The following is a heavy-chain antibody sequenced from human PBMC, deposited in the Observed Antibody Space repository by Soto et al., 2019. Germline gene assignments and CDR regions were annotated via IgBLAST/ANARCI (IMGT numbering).Heavy chain of an antibody. CDR2: IKKDGSEK. V-gene: IGHV3-7*01. J-gene: IGHJ4*02. CDR3: ARDAGWCSGGSCYLH. Sequence: GGSLRLSCAASGLTFSSYWMSWVRQAPGKGLEWVANIKKDGSEKYYVDSVKGRFTISRDNAKKSLYLQMDSLRVEDTAVYYCARDAGWCSGGSCYLHWGQGTLVTVSS. D-gene: IGHD2-15*01. CDR1: GLTFSSYW.